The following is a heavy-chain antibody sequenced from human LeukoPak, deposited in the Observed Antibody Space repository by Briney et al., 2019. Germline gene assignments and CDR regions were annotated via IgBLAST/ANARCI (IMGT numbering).Heavy chain of an antibody. CDR2: IYHSGST. J-gene: IGHJ3*02. CDR3: ARDGDWGIAVAGLDAFDI. V-gene: IGHV4-38-2*02. CDR1: GYSISSGYY. D-gene: IGHD6-19*01. Sequence: SETLSLTCTVSGYSISSGYYWGWIRQPPGKGLEWIGSIYHSGSTYYNPSLKSRVTISVDTSKNQFSLKLSSVTAADTAVYYCARDGDWGIAVAGLDAFDIWGQGTMVTVSS.